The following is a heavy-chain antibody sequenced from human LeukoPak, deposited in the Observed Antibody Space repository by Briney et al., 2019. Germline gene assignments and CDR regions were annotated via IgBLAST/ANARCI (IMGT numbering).Heavy chain of an antibody. D-gene: IGHD2/OR15-2a*01. CDR2: ISGSGGST. Sequence: PGGSLRLSCAASGFTFSSYAMNWVRHAPGKGLEWVSVISGSGGSTYYADSVKGRFTISRDNSKNTLYLQMNSLRTEDTAVYYCARDSVVKGLYYFDYWGQGTLVTVSS. V-gene: IGHV3-23*01. J-gene: IGHJ4*02. CDR1: GFTFSSYA. CDR3: ARDSVVKGLYYFDY.